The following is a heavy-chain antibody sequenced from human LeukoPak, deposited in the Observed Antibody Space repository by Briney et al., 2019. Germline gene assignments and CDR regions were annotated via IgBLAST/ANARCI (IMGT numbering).Heavy chain of an antibody. CDR1: GFTFSSYA. Sequence: PGGSLRLSCAASGFTFSSYAMSWVRQAPGKGLEWVSAISGSGGSTYYADSVKGRFTISRDNSKNTLYLQMNSPRAEDTAVYYCAKALGSGWLTTPEESWGQGTLVTVSS. J-gene: IGHJ4*02. V-gene: IGHV3-23*01. CDR2: ISGSGGST. CDR3: AKALGSGWLTTPEES. D-gene: IGHD6-19*01.